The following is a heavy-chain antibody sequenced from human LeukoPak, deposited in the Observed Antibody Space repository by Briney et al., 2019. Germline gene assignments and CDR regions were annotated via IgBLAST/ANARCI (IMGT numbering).Heavy chain of an antibody. V-gene: IGHV3-53*01. CDR1: GFTVSSNY. D-gene: IGHD2/OR15-2a*01. J-gene: IGHJ4*02. Sequence: PGGSLRLSCAASGFTVSSNYMSWVRQAPGKGLEWVSVIYSGGSTYYADSVKGRFTISRDNSKDTLFLQMNGLRAEDTAVYYCAREGPRGNSQFDYWGQGTLVTVSS. CDR3: AREGPRGNSQFDY. CDR2: IYSGGST.